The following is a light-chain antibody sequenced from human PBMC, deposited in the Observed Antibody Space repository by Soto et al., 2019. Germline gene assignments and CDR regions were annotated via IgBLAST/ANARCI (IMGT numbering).Light chain of an antibody. V-gene: IGLV1-44*01. CDR3: QSYDISLSGFV. CDR1: SSNIGSNT. CDR2: SNN. J-gene: IGLJ1*01. Sequence: QSVLTQPPSASGTPGQRVTISCSGSSSNIGSNTVNWYQQLPGTAPKLLIYSNNQRPSGVPDRFSGSKSGTSASLAISGLQSEDEADYYCQSYDISLSGFVFGTGTKLTVL.